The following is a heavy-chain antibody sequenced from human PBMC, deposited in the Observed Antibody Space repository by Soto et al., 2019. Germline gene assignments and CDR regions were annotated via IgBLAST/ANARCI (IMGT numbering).Heavy chain of an antibody. Sequence: EVHLVESGGGLVQPGGSLRLSCTASGFIVSDTYVNWVRQAPGKGLEWVSVISNRGDTHYADSVRGRFSLSRDISDNTLHLPMNYLRVEDTAVYYCAREPRYCRGGSCSITGDASDIWGQGTMVTVSS. CDR1: GFIVSDTY. D-gene: IGHD2-15*01. J-gene: IGHJ3*02. V-gene: IGHV3-66*01. CDR3: AREPRYCRGGSCSITGDASDI. CDR2: ISNRGDT.